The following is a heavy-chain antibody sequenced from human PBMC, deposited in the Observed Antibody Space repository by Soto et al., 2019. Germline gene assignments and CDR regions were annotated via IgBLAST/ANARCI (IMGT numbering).Heavy chain of an antibody. CDR1: GYTFTGYY. CDR3: ATAGIAVAGIGNWFDP. J-gene: IGHJ5*02. Sequence: ASVKVSCKACGYTFTGYYMHWVRQAPGQGLEWMGWINPNSGGTIYAQKFQGRVTMTEDTSTDTAYMELSSLRSEDTAVYYCATAGIAVAGIGNWFDPWGQGTLVTVSS. CDR2: INPNSGGT. D-gene: IGHD6-19*01. V-gene: IGHV1-2*02.